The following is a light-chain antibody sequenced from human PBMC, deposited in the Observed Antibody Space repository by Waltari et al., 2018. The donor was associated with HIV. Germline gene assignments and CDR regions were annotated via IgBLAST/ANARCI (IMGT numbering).Light chain of an antibody. V-gene: IGKV4-1*01. CDR1: QSVLYSSDNKKY. CDR2: WAS. CDR3: QEFYSNHLS. J-gene: IGKJ3*01. Sequence: DIVMTQSPDSLAVSLGARATISCKSRQSVLYSSDNKKYLSWYQQKPGRPPKLLIYWASTRESWVPDRFSGSWSGTDFALTISSLQAEDVAVYYCQEFYSNHLSFGPGTKVEIK.